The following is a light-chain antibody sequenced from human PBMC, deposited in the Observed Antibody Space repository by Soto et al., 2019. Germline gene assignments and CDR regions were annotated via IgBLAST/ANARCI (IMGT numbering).Light chain of an antibody. CDR1: SSNIGAGYD. J-gene: IGLJ1*01. Sequence: QSVLTQPPSVSGAPGQRGTISRTGSSSNIGAGYDVHWYQQLPGTAPKLLIYGNSNRPSGVPDRFSGSKSGTSASLAITGLQAEDEADYYCQSYDSSLSGYVFGTGTKVTVL. V-gene: IGLV1-40*01. CDR3: QSYDSSLSGYV. CDR2: GNS.